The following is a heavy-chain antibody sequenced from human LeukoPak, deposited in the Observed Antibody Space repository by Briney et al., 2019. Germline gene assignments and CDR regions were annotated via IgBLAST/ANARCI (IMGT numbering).Heavy chain of an antibody. J-gene: IGHJ4*02. V-gene: IGHV1-46*02. CDR2: INRVDGIR. CDR1: GDTFNIHY. D-gene: IGHD4-17*01. Sequence: ASVKVSCKASGDTFNIHYFHWIRQAPGQGLEWMGIINRVDGIRGNAQTFQGRLMLTKDTSTSTAYMELSSLRSEDTAIYYCASEKNYGDKYFDSGGQGTVVTVSS. CDR3: ASEKNYGDKYFDS.